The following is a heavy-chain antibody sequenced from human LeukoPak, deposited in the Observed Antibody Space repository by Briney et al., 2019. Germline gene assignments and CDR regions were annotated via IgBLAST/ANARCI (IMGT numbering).Heavy chain of an antibody. D-gene: IGHD3-16*01. J-gene: IGHJ3*02. V-gene: IGHV3-9*01. Sequence: PGGSLRLSCAASGFTFDDYAMDWVRQAQGKGLEWVSGISDSSGSIYHADSVKGRFTISTDNSKNSLYLQINSLRAEDTAVYYCAKDYGGSRSFDIWGQGTMVTVSS. CDR1: GFTFDDYA. CDR2: ISDSSGSI. CDR3: AKDYGGSRSFDI.